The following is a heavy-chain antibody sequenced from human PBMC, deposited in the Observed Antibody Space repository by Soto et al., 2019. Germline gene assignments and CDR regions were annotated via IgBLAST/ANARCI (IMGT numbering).Heavy chain of an antibody. J-gene: IGHJ6*02. V-gene: IGHV4-61*01. CDR3: ARTVTAAPYGRYGMDV. CDR1: GGSVSSGSYY. D-gene: IGHD2-21*02. Sequence: KPSETLSLTCTVSGGSVSSGSYYWSWIRQPPGKGLEWIGYIYYSGSTNYNPSLKSRVTISVDTSKNQFSLKLSSVTAADTAVYYCARTVTAAPYGRYGMDVWGQGTTVTVSS. CDR2: IYYSGST.